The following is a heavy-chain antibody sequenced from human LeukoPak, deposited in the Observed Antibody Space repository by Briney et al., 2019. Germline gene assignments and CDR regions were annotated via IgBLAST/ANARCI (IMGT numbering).Heavy chain of an antibody. CDR1: GFTFSSYG. CDR2: IPKDGSNK. CDR3: ARARGTSAATGYYYYMDV. Sequence: GGSLRLSCAASGFTFSSYGMHWVRQVPGKGLEWVAYIPKDGSNKFYADSVKGRFTISRDNSKNTLSLQMNSLRAEDTALYYFARARGTSAATGYYYYMDVWADGTTVTVSS. V-gene: IGHV3-30*19. J-gene: IGHJ6*03. D-gene: IGHD2-2*01.